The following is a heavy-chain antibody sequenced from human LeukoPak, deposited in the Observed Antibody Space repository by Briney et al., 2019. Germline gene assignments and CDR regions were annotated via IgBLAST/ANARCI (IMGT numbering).Heavy chain of an antibody. V-gene: IGHV3-48*04. D-gene: IGHD3-16*02. J-gene: IGHJ5*02. CDR2: ISSSSSTI. CDR1: GFTFSSYS. CDR3: ARDQKVYDYVWGSYRPNWFDP. Sequence: GGSLRLSCAASGFTFSSYSMNWVRQAPGKGLEWDSYISSSSSTIYYADSVKGRFTISRDNAKNSLYLQMNSLRAEDTAVYYCARDQKVYDYVWGSYRPNWFDPWGQGTLVTVSS.